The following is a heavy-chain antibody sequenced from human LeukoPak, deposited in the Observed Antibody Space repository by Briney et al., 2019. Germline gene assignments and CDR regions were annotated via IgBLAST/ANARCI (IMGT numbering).Heavy chain of an antibody. Sequence: GGSLRLSCAASGFTFSSYSMNWVCQTPGKGLEWISYIRSSSSTIYYADSVKGRFAISRDNAKNSLYLQMDSLRAEDTAVYYCATGMWGYCSATSCPLDFWGQGTLVTVSS. V-gene: IGHV3-48*01. CDR2: IRSSSSTI. J-gene: IGHJ4*02. D-gene: IGHD2-2*01. CDR1: GFTFSSYS. CDR3: ATGMWGYCSATSCPLDF.